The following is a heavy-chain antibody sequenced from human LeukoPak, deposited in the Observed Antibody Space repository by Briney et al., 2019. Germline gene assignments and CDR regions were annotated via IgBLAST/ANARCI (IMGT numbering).Heavy chain of an antibody. CDR1: GGSISSYY. V-gene: IGHV4-59*12. CDR2: IYYSGST. D-gene: IGHD1-26*01. CDR3: ARVWELSDAFDI. Sequence: NPSETLSLTCTVSGGSISSYYWSWIRQPPGKGLEWIGYIYYSGSTNYNPSLKSRVTISVDTSKNQFSLKLSSVTAADAAVYYCARVWELSDAFDIWGQGTMVTVSS. J-gene: IGHJ3*02.